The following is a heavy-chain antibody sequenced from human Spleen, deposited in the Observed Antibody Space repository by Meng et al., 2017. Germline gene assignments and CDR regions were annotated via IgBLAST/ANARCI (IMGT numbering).Heavy chain of an antibody. V-gene: IGHV4-59*01. Sequence: SETLSLTCGVYGGTFSGYSWTWIRQPPGKGLEWIGYIYYSGSTNYNPSLKSRVTISVDTSKNQFSLKLSSVTAADTAVYYCARGGRDAFDIWGQGTMVTVSS. J-gene: IGHJ3*02. D-gene: IGHD3-16*01. CDR2: IYYSGST. CDR3: ARGGRDAFDI. CDR1: GGTFSGYS.